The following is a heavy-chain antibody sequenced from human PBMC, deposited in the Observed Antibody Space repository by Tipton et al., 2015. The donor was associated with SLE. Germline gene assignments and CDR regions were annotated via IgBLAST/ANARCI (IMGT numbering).Heavy chain of an antibody. CDR3: ARGNDYQYGMDV. Sequence: TLSLTCTVSGGSISSYYWSWIRQPAGKGLEWIGHIYASGSTNYNPSLKSRVAMSVDTSMNQFSLKLSSVTAADTAVYYCARGNDYQYGMDVWGKGTTVTVSA. CDR1: GGSISSYY. V-gene: IGHV4-4*07. J-gene: IGHJ6*04. CDR2: IYASGST.